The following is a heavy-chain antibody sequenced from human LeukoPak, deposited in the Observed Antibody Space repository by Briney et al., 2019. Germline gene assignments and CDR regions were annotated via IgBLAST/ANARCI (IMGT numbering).Heavy chain of an antibody. J-gene: IGHJ6*03. D-gene: IGHD6-6*01. V-gene: IGHV1-69*05. CDR3: ATAYAARHYYYYMDV. CDR1: GGTFSSYA. CDR2: IIPIFGTA. Sequence: SVKVSCKASGGTFSSYAISWVRQAPGQGLEWMGGIIPIFGTANYAQKFQGRVTITTDESTSTAYMELSSLRSEDTAVYYCATAYAARHYYYYMDVWGKGTTVTVSS.